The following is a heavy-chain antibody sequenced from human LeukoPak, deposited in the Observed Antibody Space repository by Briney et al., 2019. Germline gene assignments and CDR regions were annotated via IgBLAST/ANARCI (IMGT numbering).Heavy chain of an antibody. D-gene: IGHD4-17*01. J-gene: IGHJ6*02. CDR1: GGSFSGYY. V-gene: IGHV4-59*01. CDR2: IYYSGST. Sequence: PSETLSLTCAVYGGSFSGYYWSWIRQPPGKGLEWIGYIYYSGSTNYNPSLKSRVTISVDTSKNQFSLKLSSVTAADTAVYYCARDLYYGDKLGYYGMDVWGQGTTVTVSS. CDR3: ARDLYYGDKLGYYGMDV.